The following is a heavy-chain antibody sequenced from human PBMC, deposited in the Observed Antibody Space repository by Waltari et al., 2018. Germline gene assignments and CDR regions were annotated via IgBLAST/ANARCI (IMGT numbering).Heavy chain of an antibody. CDR2: IMRGISDT. J-gene: IGHJ4*02. V-gene: IGHV3-21*01. D-gene: IGHD3-22*01. Sequence: EVQLVGSGGGLVKPGGSLRLSCAASGFDLSSYTMNWFRQAPGKGLMCVPSIMRGISDTYYADSGKGRFTISRDNVKNSLFLQMNSLRAEDTAVYYCAREWGVMIGTAGFYFDFWAQGTLVTVSS. CDR3: AREWGVMIGTAGFYFDF. CDR1: GFDLSSYT.